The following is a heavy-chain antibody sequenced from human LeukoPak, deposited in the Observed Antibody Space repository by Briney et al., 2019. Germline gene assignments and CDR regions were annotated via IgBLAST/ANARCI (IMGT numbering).Heavy chain of an antibody. CDR2: ISVSGGTT. D-gene: IGHD3-10*01. Sequence: PGGSLRLSCAASGFTFTSYAMTWVRQAPGKGLEWVSAISVSGGTTYYADSVKGRFTISRDNSKNTLYLQMNSLRAEDTAVYYCARRYYASGSYQFWGQGTTVTVSS. V-gene: IGHV3-23*01. CDR3: ARRYYASGSYQF. CDR1: GFTFTSYA. J-gene: IGHJ6*02.